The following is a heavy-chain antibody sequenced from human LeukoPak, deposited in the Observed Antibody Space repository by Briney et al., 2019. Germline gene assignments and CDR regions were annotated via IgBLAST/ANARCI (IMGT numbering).Heavy chain of an antibody. J-gene: IGHJ4*02. CDR1: GFTFSSYA. CDR3: AREYSNYVYLDY. CDR2: ISSNGGST. V-gene: IGHV3-64*01. D-gene: IGHD4-11*01. Sequence: GGSLRLSCAASGFTFSSYAMHWVRQAPGKGLEYVSAISSNGGSTYYANSVKGRFTISRDNSKNTLYLQVGSLRAEDMAVYYCAREYSNYVYLDYWGQGTLVTVSS.